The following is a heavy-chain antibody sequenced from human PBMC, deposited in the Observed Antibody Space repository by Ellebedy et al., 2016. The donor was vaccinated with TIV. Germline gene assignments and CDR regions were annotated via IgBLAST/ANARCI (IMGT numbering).Heavy chain of an antibody. Sequence: GESLKIPCAASGFTFSSYAMHWVRQAPGKGLEWVAVVSYDGSNKFYADSVKGRFTISRDNSKNTLYVQMISLRAEDTAVYYCAPGGGYFDYWGQGTLVTVSS. CDR2: VSYDGSNK. J-gene: IGHJ4*02. CDR1: GFTFSSYA. V-gene: IGHV3-30-3*01. D-gene: IGHD2-15*01. CDR3: APGGGYFDY.